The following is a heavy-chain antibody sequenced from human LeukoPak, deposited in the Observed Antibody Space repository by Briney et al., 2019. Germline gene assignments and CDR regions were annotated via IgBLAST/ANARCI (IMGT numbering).Heavy chain of an antibody. CDR1: GYTFTGYY. D-gene: IGHD1-26*01. CDR2: INPNSGGT. V-gene: IGHV1-2*02. J-gene: IGHJ3*02. Sequence: ASVKVSCKASGYTFTGYYMHWVRQAPGQGLEWMGWINPNSGGTNYAQKFQGRVTTTTDTSTSTAYMELRSLRSDDTAVYYCARDGSGSYSGDAFDIWGQGTMVTVSS. CDR3: ARDGSGSYSGDAFDI.